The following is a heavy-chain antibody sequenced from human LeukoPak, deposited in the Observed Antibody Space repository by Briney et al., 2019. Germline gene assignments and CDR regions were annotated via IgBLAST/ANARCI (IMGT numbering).Heavy chain of an antibody. CDR2: ISHSGST. J-gene: IGHJ5*02. CDR3: ARGQIVVVPAAKSVYNWFDP. V-gene: IGHV4-34*01. D-gene: IGHD2-2*01. Sequence: PSETLSLTCAVYGGSFGGYYWSWIRQPPGRGLEWIGEISHSGSTNYNPSLKSRVTISVDTSKNQFSLKLSSVTAADTAVYYCARGQIVVVPAAKSVYNWFDPWGQGTLVTVSS. CDR1: GGSFGGYY.